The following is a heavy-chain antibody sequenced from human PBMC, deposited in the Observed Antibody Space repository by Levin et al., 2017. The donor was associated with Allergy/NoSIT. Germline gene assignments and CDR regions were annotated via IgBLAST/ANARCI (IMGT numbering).Heavy chain of an antibody. J-gene: IGHJ5*02. V-gene: IGHV3-11*01. D-gene: IGHD3-10*01. CDR3: ATAPLEDYYGSGSYPYNWFDP. CDR2: ISSSGSTI. CDR1: GFTFSDYY. Sequence: GESLKISCAASGFTFSDYYMSWIRQAPGKGLEWVSYISSSGSTIYYADSVKGRFTISRDNAKNSLYLQMNSLRAEDTAVYYCATAPLEDYYGSGSYPYNWFDPWGQGTLVTVSS.